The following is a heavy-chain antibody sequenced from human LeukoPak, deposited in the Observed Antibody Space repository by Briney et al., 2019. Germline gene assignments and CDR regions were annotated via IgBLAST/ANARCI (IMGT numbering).Heavy chain of an antibody. Sequence: SETLSLTCTVSGGSISSYYWSWIRQPAGKGLEWIGRIYTSGSTYYNPSLKSRVTISVDTSKNQFSLKLSSVTAADTAVYYCAREGSGIAAAGHFDYWGQGTLVTVSS. CDR1: GGSISSYY. CDR2: IYTSGST. CDR3: AREGSGIAAAGHFDY. J-gene: IGHJ4*02. D-gene: IGHD6-13*01. V-gene: IGHV4-4*07.